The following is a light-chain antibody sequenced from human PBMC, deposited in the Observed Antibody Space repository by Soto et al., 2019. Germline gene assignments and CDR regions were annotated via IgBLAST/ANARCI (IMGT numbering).Light chain of an antibody. V-gene: IGLV1-40*01. Sequence: QSVLTQPPSVSGAPGQRVTISCTGSSSNIGAGYDVHWYQQLPGTAPKLLIYGNSNRPSGVPDRFSGSKSCTSASLAITGLQAEDEADYYCQSYDSSLKVLFGGWTKLTVL. J-gene: IGLJ2*01. CDR2: GNS. CDR3: QSYDSSLKVL. CDR1: SSNIGAGYD.